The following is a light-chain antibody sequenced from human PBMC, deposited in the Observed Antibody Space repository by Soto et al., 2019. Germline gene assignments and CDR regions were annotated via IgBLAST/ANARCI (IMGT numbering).Light chain of an antibody. CDR1: RSNIGAGYD. CDR2: DNT. CDR3: QSFDKYLSAVV. V-gene: IGLV1-40*01. J-gene: IGLJ2*01. Sequence: QSVLTQPPSVSGAPGQRVTISCTGSRSNIGAGYDVHWYQQLPKTAPKVLIYDNTNRPSGVSVRFSGSKSGTSASLAISGLQAEDEADYYCQSFDKYLSAVVFGGGTKVTVL.